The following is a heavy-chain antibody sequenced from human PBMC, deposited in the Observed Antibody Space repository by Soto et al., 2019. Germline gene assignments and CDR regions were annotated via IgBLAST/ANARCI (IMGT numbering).Heavy chain of an antibody. D-gene: IGHD4-17*01. V-gene: IGHV4-39*01. J-gene: IGHJ4*02. CDR3: ASMTTVTKLFDY. Sequence: QLQLQESGPGLVKPSETLSLTCTVSGGSISSSSYYWGWIRQPPGKGLEWIGSIYYSGSTYYNPSLKSRVTISVDTSKNQFSLKLSSVTAADTAVYYCASMTTVTKLFDYWGQGTLVTVSS. CDR1: GGSISSSSYY. CDR2: IYYSGST.